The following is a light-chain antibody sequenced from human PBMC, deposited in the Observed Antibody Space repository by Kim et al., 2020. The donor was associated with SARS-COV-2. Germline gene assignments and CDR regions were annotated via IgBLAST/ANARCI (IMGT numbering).Light chain of an antibody. CDR2: TTS. CDR3: ALSVANGMV. CDR1: SGSGSTSSY. J-gene: IGLJ3*02. V-gene: IGLV8-61*01. Sequence: PGGTVKLTCGLESGSGSTSSYPSWYQQTPGQAPRTLIYTTSTRSSGVSARFSGSILGNRAALTITGAQADDESVYYCALSVANGMVFGGGTQLTVL.